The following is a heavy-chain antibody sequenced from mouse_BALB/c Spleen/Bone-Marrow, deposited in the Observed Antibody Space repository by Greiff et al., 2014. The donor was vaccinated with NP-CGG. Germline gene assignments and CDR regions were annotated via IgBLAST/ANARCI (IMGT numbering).Heavy chain of an antibody. V-gene: IGHV14-3*02. D-gene: IGHD4-1*01. Sequence: EVKLQESGAELVKPGASVKLSCTASGFNIKDTYMHWVKQRPEQGLEWIGRIDPANGNTKYDPKFQGKATITADTSSNTAYLQLSNLTPEDTAVYYCARWEYYAMDYWGQGTSVTVSS. CDR2: IDPANGNT. CDR1: GFNIKDTY. CDR3: ARWEYYAMDY. J-gene: IGHJ4*01.